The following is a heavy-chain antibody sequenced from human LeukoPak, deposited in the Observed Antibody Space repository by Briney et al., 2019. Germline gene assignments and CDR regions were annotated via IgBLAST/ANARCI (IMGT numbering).Heavy chain of an antibody. CDR1: GFSLSTSGVG. CDR2: IYWDDDK. V-gene: IGHV2-5*02. D-gene: IGHD4-17*01. J-gene: IGHJ4*02. CDR3: ARKRGYGDYGKVDY. Sequence: SGPTLVKPTQTLTLTCTFSGFSLSTSGVGVGWIRQPPGKALEWLALIYWDDDKRYSPSLKSRLTITKDTSKNQVVLTMTNMDPVDTATYYCARKRGYGDYGKVDYWGQGTLVTVSS.